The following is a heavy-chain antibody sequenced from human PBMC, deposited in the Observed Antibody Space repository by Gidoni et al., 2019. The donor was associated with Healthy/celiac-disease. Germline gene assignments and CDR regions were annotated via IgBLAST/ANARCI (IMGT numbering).Heavy chain of an antibody. CDR2: IYYSGST. D-gene: IGHD5-12*01. J-gene: IGHJ5*02. Sequence: QVQLQESGPGLVKPSETLSLTCTVSGGSISSYYWSWIRQPPGKGLEWIGYIYYSGSTNYNPSLKSRVTISVDTSKNQFSLKLSSVTAADTAVYYCARVVDSGYDEGAYWFDPWGQGTLVTVSS. V-gene: IGHV4-59*01. CDR3: ARVVDSGYDEGAYWFDP. CDR1: GGSISSYY.